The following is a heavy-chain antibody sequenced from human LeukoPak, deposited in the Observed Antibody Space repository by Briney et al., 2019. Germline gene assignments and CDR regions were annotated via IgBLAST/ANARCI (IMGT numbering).Heavy chain of an antibody. V-gene: IGHV3-21*01. CDR2: IGSSGGAI. Sequence: GGSLRLSCAASGFTFSDYGMNWVRQAPGKGLEWVSSIGSSGGAIYYADSVKGRFTISRDNSKNTLYLQMNSLRAEDTAVHYCARCTGDGYLDALDIWGQGTMVTVSS. D-gene: IGHD5-24*01. J-gene: IGHJ3*02. CDR1: GFTFSDYG. CDR3: ARCTGDGYLDALDI.